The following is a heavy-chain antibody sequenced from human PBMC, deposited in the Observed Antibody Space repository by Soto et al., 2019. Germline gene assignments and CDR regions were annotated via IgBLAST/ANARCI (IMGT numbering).Heavy chain of an antibody. CDR1: RGSYPGFY. CDR2: INHSGST. D-gene: IGHD2-2*01. CDR3: ARDMAYCISTSCYGRRDYYYYGMDV. Sequence: SVIMSLTCAIQRGSYPGFYWRGIYKPRRLGLAWIGEINHSGSTNYNPSLKSRVTISVDTSKNQFSLKLSSVTAADTAVYYCARDMAYCISTSCYGRRDYYYYGMDVWGQGTTVT. J-gene: IGHJ6*02. V-gene: IGHV4-34*01.